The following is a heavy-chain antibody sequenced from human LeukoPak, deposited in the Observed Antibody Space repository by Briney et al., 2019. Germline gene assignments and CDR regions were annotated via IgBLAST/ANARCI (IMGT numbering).Heavy chain of an antibody. CDR2: INHSGST. Sequence: SETLSLTCAVYRGSFTDYYWSWIRQPPGKGLEWIGEINHSGSTNYNPSPKSRVTISVDTSKNQFSLKLSSVTAADTAVYYCASLTGTTDYYYYYMDVWGKGTTVTVSS. V-gene: IGHV4-34*01. D-gene: IGHD1-20*01. CDR3: ASLTGTTDYYYYYMDV. CDR1: RGSFTDYY. J-gene: IGHJ6*03.